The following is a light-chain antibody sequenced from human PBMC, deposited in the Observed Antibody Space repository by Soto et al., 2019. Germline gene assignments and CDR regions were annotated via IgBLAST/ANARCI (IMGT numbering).Light chain of an antibody. V-gene: IGLV1-40*01. CDR3: QSYANSLSAWV. J-gene: IGLJ3*02. CDR1: NSNVGAGFD. CDR2: GNT. Sequence: QSVLTQSPSVSGAPGQWVTISCTGSNSNVGAGFDVHWYQQLPGTAPKLLIYGNTNRPSGVPDRFSGSKSGTSASLAITGLQADDEADYYCQSYANSLSAWVFGGGTKLTVL.